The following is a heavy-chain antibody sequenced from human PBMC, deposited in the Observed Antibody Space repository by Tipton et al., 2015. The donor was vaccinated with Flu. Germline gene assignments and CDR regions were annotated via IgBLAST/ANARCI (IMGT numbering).Heavy chain of an antibody. Sequence: TLSLTCAVSGDSIRSDYFWGWIRQPPGKGLEWIATIHRSGSTKYNPSLKSRVTISVDTSKNQFSLEMRSMTAADMAVYYCARDPSLGMPDYFDYWGQGTLVTASS. J-gene: IGHJ4*02. V-gene: IGHV4-38-2*02. CDR3: ARDPSLGMPDYFDY. CDR1: GDSIRSDYF. CDR2: IHRSGST. D-gene: IGHD2-2*01.